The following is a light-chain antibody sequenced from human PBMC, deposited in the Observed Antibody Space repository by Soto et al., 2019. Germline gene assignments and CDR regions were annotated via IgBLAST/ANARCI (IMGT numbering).Light chain of an antibody. J-gene: IGKJ2*01. CDR3: QQYGGVPYT. CDR2: GAS. CDR1: ESISRDY. Sequence: EIVLTQSPGTLSLSPGQRATLSCRVSESISRDYLAWYQQRLGQAPRLLIYGASSGATGIPDRFSGSGFGTDFTLTISRLEPEDFAIYYCQQYGGVPYTFGQGTKVDIK. V-gene: IGKV3-20*01.